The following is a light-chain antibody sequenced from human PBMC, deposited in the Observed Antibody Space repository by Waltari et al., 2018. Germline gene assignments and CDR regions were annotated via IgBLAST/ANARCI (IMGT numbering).Light chain of an antibody. Sequence: QSALTQPASVSGSPGQSITISCTGTSSDVGGYNYVSWYQQRPGKAPKLRIYEVSNRPSGVSNRFSGSKSGNTAALTISGLQTEDEADYYGSSYTTSSTSGFGTGTQVTVL. CDR1: SSDVGGYNY. V-gene: IGLV2-14*01. J-gene: IGLJ1*01. CDR3: SSYTTSSTSG. CDR2: EVS.